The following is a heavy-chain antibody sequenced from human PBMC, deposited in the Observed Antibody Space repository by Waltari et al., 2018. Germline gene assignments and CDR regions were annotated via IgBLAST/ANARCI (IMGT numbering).Heavy chain of an antibody. CDR3: AKDLGIALANLAY. D-gene: IGHD3-16*01. Sequence: QVQLVESGGGVVRPGWSLRLSCAAPGFRFGRYGMPWVRQAPGKGLEGVAGTSYDGSQESYGDSVRGRFTISRDNSKDTLYLQLNRLGAEDTAVYYCAKDLGIALANLAYWGQGTLVTVSS. J-gene: IGHJ4*02. CDR1: GFRFGRYG. V-gene: IGHV3-30*18. CDR2: TSYDGSQE.